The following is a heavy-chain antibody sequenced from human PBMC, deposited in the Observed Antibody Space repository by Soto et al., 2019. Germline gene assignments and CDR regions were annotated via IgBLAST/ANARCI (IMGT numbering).Heavy chain of an antibody. Sequence: QVQLVQSGAEVKKPGSSVKVSCKASGGTFSRDAISWVRQAPGQGLEWMGGIIPMFGTAKYVQKFQGRLTITADESTTTAYMELRSLRSDDTAVYDCARGVVVVAASQLGWFDPWGQGTLVTVSS. V-gene: IGHV1-69*01. CDR2: IIPMFGTA. D-gene: IGHD2-15*01. J-gene: IGHJ5*02. CDR3: ARGVVVVAASQLGWFDP. CDR1: GGTFSRDA.